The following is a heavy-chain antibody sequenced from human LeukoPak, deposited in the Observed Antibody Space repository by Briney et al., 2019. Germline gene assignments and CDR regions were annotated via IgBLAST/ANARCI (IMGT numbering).Heavy chain of an antibody. CDR2: IYYSGGT. D-gene: IGHD2-8*02. Sequence: SQTLSLTCTVSRGSISGSGYYWSWIRHHPGKGLEWFGYIYYSGGTYYNPSLRSRVTISVDTSKNQFFLHLSAVTAADTAVYYCATTYCSGGACSRRYFDNWGQGTQVAVSP. J-gene: IGHJ4*02. CDR1: RGSISGSGYY. V-gene: IGHV4-31*03. CDR3: ATTYCSGGACSRRYFDN.